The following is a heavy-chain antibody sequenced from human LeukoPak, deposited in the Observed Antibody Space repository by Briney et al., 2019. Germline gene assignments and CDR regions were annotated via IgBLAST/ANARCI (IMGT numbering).Heavy chain of an antibody. CDR2: IYSGGST. CDR1: GFTVSSNY. Sequence: GGSLRLSCAASGFTVSSNYMTWVRQAPGKGLEWVSVIYSGGSTYYADSVKGRFTISRDNSKNTLYLPMNSLRAEDAAVYYCARDGYSGSYFAFDIWGHGTMVTVSS. CDR3: ARDGYSGSYFAFDI. J-gene: IGHJ3*02. V-gene: IGHV3-53*01. D-gene: IGHD1-26*01.